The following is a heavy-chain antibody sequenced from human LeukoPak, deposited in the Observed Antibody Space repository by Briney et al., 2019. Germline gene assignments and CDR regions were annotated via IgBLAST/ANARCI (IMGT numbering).Heavy chain of an antibody. J-gene: IGHJ4*02. Sequence: SETLSLTCTVSGASISGSYWSWIRQPPLRGLEWIGYIYFTGNSNSNPSLRSRVTIPMDTSKNQISLKLTSVTAADTAVYYCARHPFSSPFDYWGQGTLVAVSS. V-gene: IGHV4-59*08. CDR2: IYFTGNS. CDR1: GASISGSY. D-gene: IGHD2/OR15-2a*01. CDR3: ARHPFSSPFDY.